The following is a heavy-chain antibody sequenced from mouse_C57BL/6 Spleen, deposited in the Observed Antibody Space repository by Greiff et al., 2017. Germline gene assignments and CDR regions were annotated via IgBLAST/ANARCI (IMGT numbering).Heavy chain of an antibody. V-gene: IGHV8-8*01. CDR1: GFSLSTFGMG. D-gene: IGHD1-1*01. J-gene: IGHJ2*01. CDR2: IWWDDDK. CDR3: ARIGGRYCGSSYDYFDY. Sequence: QVTLKECGPGILQPSQTLSLTCSFSGFSLSTFGMGVGWIRQPSGKGLEWLAHIWWDDDKYYNPALKSRLTISKDTSKNQVFLKIANVDTADTATYYCARIGGRYCGSSYDYFDYWGQGTTLTVSS.